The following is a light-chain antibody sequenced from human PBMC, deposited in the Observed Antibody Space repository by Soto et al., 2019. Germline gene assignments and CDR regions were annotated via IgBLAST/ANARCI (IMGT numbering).Light chain of an antibody. CDR3: QEYNSFST. CDR2: KAS. J-gene: IGKJ1*01. Sequence: DIQMTQSPSTLSASVGDRVTITCRASQSISTWLAWYQQKSGKAPKLLIYKASNLQSGVPLRFSGSGSGTEFTLTISSLQPDDFATYYCQEYNSFSTFGQGTKVDIK. CDR1: QSISTW. V-gene: IGKV1-5*03.